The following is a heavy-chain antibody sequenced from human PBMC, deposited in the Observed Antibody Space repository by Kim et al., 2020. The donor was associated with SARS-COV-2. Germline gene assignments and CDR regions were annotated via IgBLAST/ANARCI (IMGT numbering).Heavy chain of an antibody. Sequence: GGSLRLSCAASGFTFSDYYMSWIRQAPGKGLEWVSYISSSGSTIYYADSVKGRFTISRDNAKNSLYLQMNSLRAEDTAVYYCAREPHGSGRERTLNYYYYYGMDVWGQGTTVTVSS. V-gene: IGHV3-11*01. CDR3: AREPHGSGRERTLNYYYYYGMDV. D-gene: IGHD3-10*01. CDR2: ISSSGSTI. J-gene: IGHJ6*02. CDR1: GFTFSDYY.